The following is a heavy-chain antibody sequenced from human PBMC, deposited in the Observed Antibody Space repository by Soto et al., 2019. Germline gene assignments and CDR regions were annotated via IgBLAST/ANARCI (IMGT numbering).Heavy chain of an antibody. D-gene: IGHD4-17*01. J-gene: IGHJ4*02. V-gene: IGHV4-59*01. CDR3: ARVGGDDFGDSGGFDY. CDR1: GGSIRDYF. Sequence: QVQLQESGPGLVKPSETLSLTCTVSGGSIRDYFWTWIRQPPGKGLEWIGYIYYSGRTNYNPSLKSRVSISVYTSKTHFSLQLRSVTAADTAVYYCARVGGDDFGDSGGFDYWGQGTLVTVSS. CDR2: IYYSGRT.